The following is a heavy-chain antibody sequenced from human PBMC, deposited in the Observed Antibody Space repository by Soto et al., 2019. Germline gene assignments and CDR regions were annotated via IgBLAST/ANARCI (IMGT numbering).Heavy chain of an antibody. D-gene: IGHD6-13*01. V-gene: IGHV4-30-2*01. CDR1: GGSISSGGYS. Sequence: SETLSLTCAVSGGSISSGGYSWSWIRQPPGKGLEWIGYIYHSGSTYYNPSLKSRVTTSVDRSKNQFSLKLSSVTAADTAVYYCARDSSSWNWFDPWGQGTLVTVSS. CDR2: IYHSGST. J-gene: IGHJ5*02. CDR3: ARDSSSWNWFDP.